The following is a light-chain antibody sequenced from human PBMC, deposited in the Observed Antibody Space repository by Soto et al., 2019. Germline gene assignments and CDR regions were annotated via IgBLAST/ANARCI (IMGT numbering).Light chain of an antibody. CDR3: SSYTGSNNLG. CDR2: EVS. Sequence: QSALTQPPSASGSLGQSVTISCSGTSSDVGGYNYVSWYQQHPGKAPKVMIYEVSKRPSGVPDRFSGSKSGNTASLTVSGLQAEDEADYYCSSYTGSNNLGFGGGTKVTVL. V-gene: IGLV2-8*01. CDR1: SSDVGGYNY. J-gene: IGLJ3*02.